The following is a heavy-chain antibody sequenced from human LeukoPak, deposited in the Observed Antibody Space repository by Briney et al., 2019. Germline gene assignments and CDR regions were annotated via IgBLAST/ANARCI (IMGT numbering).Heavy chain of an antibody. Sequence: ESGPTLVKPTQTLTLTCTFSGFTFTSRGVGVGWIRQPPGKALEWLALIWWNDDKRYSPTLKGRLTITPDTSQNQVVLKMTNMDPVDTATYYCAHVHGSGSFDIWGQGTMVTVSA. CDR3: AHVHGSGSFDI. D-gene: IGHD3-10*01. J-gene: IGHJ3*02. CDR2: IWWNDDK. CDR1: GFTFTSRGVG. V-gene: IGHV2-5*01.